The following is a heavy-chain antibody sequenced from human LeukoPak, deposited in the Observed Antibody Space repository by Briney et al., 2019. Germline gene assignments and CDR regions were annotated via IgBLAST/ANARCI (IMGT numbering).Heavy chain of an antibody. CDR2: IWCVGSNK. D-gene: IGHD3-3*01. CDR3: ARDSTPRHYDFWSGYYIGTWFDP. J-gene: IGHJ5*02. V-gene: IGHV3-33*01. Sequence: GGSLRHSCAASGFTFSSYGMDWVRQAPGKGLGWVAVIWCVGSNKYYADSVKGRFTISRDNSKNTLYLQMNSLRAEDTAVYYCARDSTPRHYDFWSGYYIGTWFDPWGQGTLVTVSS. CDR1: GFTFSSYG.